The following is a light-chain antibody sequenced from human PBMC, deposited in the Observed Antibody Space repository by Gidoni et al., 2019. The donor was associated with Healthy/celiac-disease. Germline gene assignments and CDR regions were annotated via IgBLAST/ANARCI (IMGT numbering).Light chain of an antibody. J-gene: IGKJ5*01. CDR1: QSVIANY. V-gene: IGKV3-20*01. CDR3: QQYGGSPPVT. Sequence: EIVLTQSPDSLSLSPGQRATLSCRASQSVIANYLVWYQHKPGQHPRFLLYGAANRATGVPGRFSGSGSGTDFTLTISSLEPEDFGVYYCQQYGGSPPVTFGQGTRLEIK. CDR2: GAA.